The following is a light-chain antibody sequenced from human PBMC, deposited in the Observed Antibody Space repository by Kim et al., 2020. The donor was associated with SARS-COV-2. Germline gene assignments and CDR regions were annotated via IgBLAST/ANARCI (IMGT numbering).Light chain of an antibody. Sequence: LGQTVRITCQGDSLRSYYASWYQQKPGQAPVLVIYGKNNRPSGIPDRFSGSSSGNTASLTITGAQAEDEADYYCNSRDSSGNHLYVFGTGTKVTVL. J-gene: IGLJ1*01. V-gene: IGLV3-19*01. CDR1: SLRSYY. CDR3: NSRDSSGNHLYV. CDR2: GKN.